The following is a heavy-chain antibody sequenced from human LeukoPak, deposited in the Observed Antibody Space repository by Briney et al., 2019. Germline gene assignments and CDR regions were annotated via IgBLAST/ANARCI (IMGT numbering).Heavy chain of an antibody. D-gene: IGHD4-23*01. CDR2: XXYSGST. Sequence: SETLSLTCTVSGGSISSSSYYWGWNRQPPGKGLEXXXSXXYSGSTYYNPSLKSRVTISVDTSKNQFSLKLSSVTAADTAVYYXAREGYXXXSXXFDIWGQGTMVTVSS. V-gene: IGHV4-39*07. J-gene: IGHJ3*02. CDR3: AREGYXXXSXXFDI. CDR1: GGSISSSSYY.